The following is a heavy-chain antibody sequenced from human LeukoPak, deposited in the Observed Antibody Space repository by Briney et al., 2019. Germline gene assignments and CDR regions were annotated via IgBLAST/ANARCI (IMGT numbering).Heavy chain of an antibody. Sequence: GGSLRLSCAASGFTFSGCVMLWVRQAPGMGLEYVSSIDPNGEASYYANSVKGRFSISRDSSNNMSYLQMGSLTSADMGVYYCAAQGGRTGAYDPWGQGTLVTVAS. V-gene: IGHV3-64*01. CDR3: AAQGGRTGAYDP. CDR2: IDPNGEAS. CDR1: GFTFSGCV. J-gene: IGHJ5*02. D-gene: IGHD3/OR15-3a*01.